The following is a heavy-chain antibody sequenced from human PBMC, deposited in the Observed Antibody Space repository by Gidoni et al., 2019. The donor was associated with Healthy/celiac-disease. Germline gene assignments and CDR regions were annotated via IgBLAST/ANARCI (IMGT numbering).Heavy chain of an antibody. J-gene: IGHJ4*02. CDR1: GGSICSSSYY. CDR3: ASFEIAVAGQIDY. D-gene: IGHD6-19*01. CDR2: IYYSGSN. Sequence: QLQLQESGPGLVKPSETLSLTCTVSGGSICSSSYYWGWIRQPPGKGLEWLGSIYYSGSNYYHPSLKSRVTISVDTSKNQFSLKLSSVTAADTAVYYCASFEIAVAGQIDYWGQGTLVTVSS. V-gene: IGHV4-39*01.